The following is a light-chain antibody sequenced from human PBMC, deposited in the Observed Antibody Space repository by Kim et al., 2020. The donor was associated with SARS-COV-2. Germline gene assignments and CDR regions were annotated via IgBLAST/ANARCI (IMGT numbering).Light chain of an antibody. CDR1: NIGSKS. CDR2: YDS. V-gene: IGLV3-21*04. Sequence: SYELTQPPSVSVAPGKTARITCGGNNIGSKSVHWYQQKPGQAPVLVIYYDSDRPSGIPERFSGSNSGNTATLTISRVEAGDEADYYCQVGDSSCDHSYVF. CDR3: QVGDSSCDHSYV. J-gene: IGLJ1*01.